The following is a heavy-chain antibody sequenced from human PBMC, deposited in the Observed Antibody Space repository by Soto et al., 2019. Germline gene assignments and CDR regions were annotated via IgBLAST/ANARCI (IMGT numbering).Heavy chain of an antibody. CDR3: ARDYWGSGLDFYYYALDV. CDR1: GFTFSSHA. Sequence: LILSCAASGFTFSSHAIHWVRHAPVKLLEWVTVISYDGSNQYYADSVKGRFTISRDNSKNTLYLQMNSLRAEDTAVYYCARDYWGSGLDFYYYALDVWGQGTTVTVSS. D-gene: IGHD7-27*01. J-gene: IGHJ6*02. V-gene: IGHV3-30-3*01. CDR2: ISYDGSNQ.